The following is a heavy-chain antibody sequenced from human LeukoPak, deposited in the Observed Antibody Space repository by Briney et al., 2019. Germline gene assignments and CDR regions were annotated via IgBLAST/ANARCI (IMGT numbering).Heavy chain of an antibody. D-gene: IGHD2-15*01. V-gene: IGHV4-59*01. CDR1: GGSISSYY. J-gene: IGHJ4*02. CDR3: ARAYCSGGSCYSDY. Sequence: SETLSLTCTASGGSISSYYWSWIRQPPGKGLEWIGYIYYSGSTNYNPSLKSRVTISVDTSKNQFSLKLGSVTAADTAVYYCARAYCSGGSCYSDYWGQGTLVTVSS. CDR2: IYYSGST.